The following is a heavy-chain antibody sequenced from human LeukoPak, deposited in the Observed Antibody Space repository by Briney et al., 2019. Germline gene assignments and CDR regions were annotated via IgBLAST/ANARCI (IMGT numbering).Heavy chain of an antibody. CDR3: ARDLSSGWYRNFDY. V-gene: IGHV3-30*04. Sequence: GGSLRLSCAASGFTFSSYAMHWVRQAPGKGLEWVAVISYDGGNKYYADSVKGRFTISRDNSKNTLHLQMNSLRAEDTAVYYCARDLSSGWYRNFDYWGQGTLVTVSS. J-gene: IGHJ4*02. CDR1: GFTFSSYA. CDR2: ISYDGGNK. D-gene: IGHD6-19*01.